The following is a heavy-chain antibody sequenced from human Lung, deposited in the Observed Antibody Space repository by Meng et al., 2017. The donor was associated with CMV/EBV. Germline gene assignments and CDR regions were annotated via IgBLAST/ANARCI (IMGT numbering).Heavy chain of an antibody. D-gene: IGHD2-2*02. Sequence: GEXXKISCAASGFTFSSYWMHWVRQAPGKGLVWVSRINSDGSDTTYADSVKGRFTISRDNAKNTLYLQMNSLRAEDVAVYYCARTYPNYYYGMDVWGRGTTVTFSS. J-gene: IGHJ6*02. CDR2: INSDGSDT. V-gene: IGHV3-74*01. CDR1: GFTFSSYW. CDR3: ARTYPNYYYGMDV.